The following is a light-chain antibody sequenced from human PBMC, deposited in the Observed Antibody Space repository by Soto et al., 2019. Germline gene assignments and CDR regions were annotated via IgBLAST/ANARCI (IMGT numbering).Light chain of an antibody. Sequence: DIQLTQSPSTLSASVGDGATITCRASQSISSWLAWYQQTKGKAPKLLIYDASSLESGVPSRFRGRGSGTEFTLPLSRLQADDVETYYCQHYNSYSEAFGQGTKV. CDR1: QSISSW. CDR2: DAS. J-gene: IGKJ1*01. CDR3: QHYNSYSEA. V-gene: IGKV1-5*01.